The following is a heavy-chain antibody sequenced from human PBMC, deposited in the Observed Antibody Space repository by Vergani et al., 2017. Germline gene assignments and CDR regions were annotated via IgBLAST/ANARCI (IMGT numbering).Heavy chain of an antibody. CDR2: INHSGST. V-gene: IGHV4-31*03. CDR1: GGSISSGGYY. J-gene: IGHJ4*02. CDR3: AREKYYYDSSGYSYGADY. Sequence: QVQLQESGPGLVKPSQTLSITCTVSGGSISSGGYYWSWLRQPPGKGMEWIGEINHSGSTNYNPSLKSRVTTSVDTSKNQLSLKLSSVTAADTAVYYCAREKYYYDSSGYSYGADYWGQGTLVTVSS. D-gene: IGHD3-22*01.